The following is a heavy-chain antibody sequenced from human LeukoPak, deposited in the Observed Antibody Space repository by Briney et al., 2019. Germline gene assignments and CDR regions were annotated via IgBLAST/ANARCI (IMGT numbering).Heavy chain of an antibody. CDR1: GGSFSGYY. Sequence: SEALSLTCAVYGGSFSGYYWSWIRQPPGTGLEWIGEINHSGSTNYNPSLKSRVTISVDTSKNQFSLKLSSVTAADTAVYYCARYYYDSSGYPAFDYWGQGTLVTVSS. V-gene: IGHV4-34*01. J-gene: IGHJ4*02. CDR2: INHSGST. CDR3: ARYYYDSSGYPAFDY. D-gene: IGHD3-22*01.